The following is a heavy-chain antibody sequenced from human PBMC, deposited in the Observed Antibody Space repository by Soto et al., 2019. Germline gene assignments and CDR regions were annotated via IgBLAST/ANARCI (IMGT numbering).Heavy chain of an antibody. CDR3: ARRGARWGVEPQQNLEYYYYYMDA. CDR2: IYYSGST. Sequence: SETLSLTCTVSGGSISSYYWSWIRQPPGKGLEWIGYIYYSGSTNYNPSLKSRVTISVDTSKNQFSLKLSSVTAADTAVYYCARRGARWGVEPQQNLEYYYYYMDAWGKGTTVTVSS. V-gene: IGHV4-59*08. J-gene: IGHJ6*03. CDR1: GGSISSYY. D-gene: IGHD3-10*01.